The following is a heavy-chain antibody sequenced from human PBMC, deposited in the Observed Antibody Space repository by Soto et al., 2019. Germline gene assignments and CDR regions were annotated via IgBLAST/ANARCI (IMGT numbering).Heavy chain of an antibody. CDR2: IYPGDSDT. V-gene: IGHV5-51*01. J-gene: IGHJ6*03. D-gene: IGHD2-2*01. CDR3: VRSLHCSSTSCPPVYMDV. Sequence: PGESLKISCKGSGYSFTSYWIGWVRQMPGKGLEWMGIIYPGDSDTRYSPSFQGQVTISADKSTSTAYLQWSSLKASDTAMYYCVRSLHCSSTSCPPVYMDVWGKGTTVTVSS. CDR1: GYSFTSYW.